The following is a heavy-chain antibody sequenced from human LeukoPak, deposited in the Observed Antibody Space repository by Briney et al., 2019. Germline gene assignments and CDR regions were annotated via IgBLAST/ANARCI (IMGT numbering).Heavy chain of an antibody. Sequence: GGSLRLSCADSRFTFSSYAMNWVRQAPGKGLEWVSGISGSGGSRYYADSVKGRFTISRDYSNNTLYLQINSLRADDTAVYYCAKDVKASYGMDVWGQGTTVTVSS. CDR2: ISGSGGSR. J-gene: IGHJ6*02. CDR1: RFTFSSYA. CDR3: AKDVKASYGMDV. V-gene: IGHV3-23*01.